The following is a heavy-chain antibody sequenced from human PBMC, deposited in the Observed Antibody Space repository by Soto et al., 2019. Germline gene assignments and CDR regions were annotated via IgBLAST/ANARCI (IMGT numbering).Heavy chain of an antibody. Sequence: EVQLVESGGGLVQPGGSLRLSCAASGFTVSSNYMSWVRQAPGKGLEWVSVIYSGGSTYYADSVKGRFTISRDNSKNTWYVQMNSLRAEDRAVYYCARDVEAAGNDYWGQGTLVTVSS. CDR1: GFTVSSNY. CDR3: ARDVEAAGNDY. D-gene: IGHD6-13*01. V-gene: IGHV3-66*01. CDR2: IYSGGST. J-gene: IGHJ4*02.